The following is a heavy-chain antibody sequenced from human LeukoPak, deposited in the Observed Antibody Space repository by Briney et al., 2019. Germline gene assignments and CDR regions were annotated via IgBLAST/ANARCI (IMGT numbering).Heavy chain of an antibody. CDR3: ARREPYYYYYMDV. J-gene: IGHJ6*03. V-gene: IGHV4-34*01. D-gene: IGHD1-26*01. Sequence: PSETLSLTCAVYGGSSSGYYWSWIRQPPGKGLEWIGEINHSGSTNYNPSLKSRVTISVDTSKNQFSLKLSSVTAADTAVYYCARREPYYYYYMDVWGKGTTVTVSS. CDR2: INHSGST. CDR1: GGSSSGYY.